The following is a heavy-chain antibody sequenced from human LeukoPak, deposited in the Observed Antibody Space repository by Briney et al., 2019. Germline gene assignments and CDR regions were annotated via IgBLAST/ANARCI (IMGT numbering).Heavy chain of an antibody. V-gene: IGHV1-3*01. CDR3: ARDRGVKGLDTAMVTSWFDP. J-gene: IGHJ5*02. D-gene: IGHD5-18*01. Sequence: GASVHVSCQACGYTFTSYAMHWVRQAPGQRLDGMGGINAGNGNTKYSQKFQGRVTITRDTSASTAYMELSSLRSEDTAVYYCARDRGVKGLDTAMVTSWFDPWGQGTLVTVSS. CDR1: GYTFTSYA. CDR2: INAGNGNT.